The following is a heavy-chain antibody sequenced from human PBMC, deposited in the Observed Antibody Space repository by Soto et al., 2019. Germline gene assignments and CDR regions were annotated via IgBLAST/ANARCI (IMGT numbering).Heavy chain of an antibody. CDR2: ISGSGYTSDGGPTI. D-gene: IGHD3-16*02. CDR3: ARVSQSFIEYFQH. J-gene: IGHJ1*01. V-gene: IGHV3-48*03. Sequence: PGGSLRLSCAASGFTFSSYEMIWVRQAPGKGLEWVSCISGSGYTSDGGPTIHYADSVKGRFTISRNNAKNSLYLQMNSLRVEDTAVYYCARVSQSFIEYFQHWGQGTLVTVSS. CDR1: GFTFSSYE.